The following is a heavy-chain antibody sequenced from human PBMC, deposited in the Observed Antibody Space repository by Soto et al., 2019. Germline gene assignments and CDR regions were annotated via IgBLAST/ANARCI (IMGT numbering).Heavy chain of an antibody. Sequence: GGSLRLSCAASGFTVSSNYMSWVRQAPGKGLEWVSVIYSGGSTYYADSVKGRFTISRDNSKNTLYLQMNSLRAEDTAVYYCARLTTIFGVVTKDDAFDIWGQGTMVTVSS. CDR2: IYSGGST. V-gene: IGHV3-66*04. D-gene: IGHD3-3*01. CDR1: GFTVSSNY. J-gene: IGHJ3*02. CDR3: ARLTTIFGVVTKDDAFDI.